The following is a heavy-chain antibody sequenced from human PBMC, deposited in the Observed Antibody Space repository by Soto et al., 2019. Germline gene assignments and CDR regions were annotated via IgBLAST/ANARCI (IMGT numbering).Heavy chain of an antibody. CDR3: ARVGRGPSAFDI. V-gene: IGHV1-3*01. J-gene: IGHJ3*02. CDR2: INGGAGDT. CDR1: GYTFTRYA. Sequence: ASVKVSCKASGYTFTRYAIHWLRQAPGRSFEWMGWINGGAGDTLYSQNFQGRVTFTRDTAANTAYMELSSLRSEDTAVYYCARVGRGPSAFDIWGQGTMVNVAS.